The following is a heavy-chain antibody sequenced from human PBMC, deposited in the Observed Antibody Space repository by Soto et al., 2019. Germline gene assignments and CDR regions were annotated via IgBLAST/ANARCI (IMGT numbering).Heavy chain of an antibody. Sequence: SETLSLTCAVYGGSFSGYYWSWIRQPPGKGLEWIGEINHSGGTNYNPSLKSRVTISVDTSKNQFSLKLSSVTAADTAVYYCARGVFYDSSGSDAFDIWGQGTMVTVSS. D-gene: IGHD3-22*01. CDR1: GGSFSGYY. V-gene: IGHV4-34*01. J-gene: IGHJ3*02. CDR3: ARGVFYDSSGSDAFDI. CDR2: INHSGGT.